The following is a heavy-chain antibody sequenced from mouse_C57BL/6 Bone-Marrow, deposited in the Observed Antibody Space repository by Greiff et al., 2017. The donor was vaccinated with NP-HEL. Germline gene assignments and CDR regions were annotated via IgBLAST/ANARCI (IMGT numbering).Heavy chain of an antibody. CDR1: GFTFSDFY. J-gene: IGHJ1*03. Sequence: EVKLMESGGGLVQSGRSLRLSCATSGFTFSDFYMEWVRQTPGQGLEWIAASRNKANDYTTEYSASVKGRFIVSRDTSQSILYLQMNALRAEDTAIYYCARDNWDWYFDVWGTGTTVTVSS. CDR3: ARDNWDWYFDV. V-gene: IGHV7-1*01. CDR2: SRNKANDYTT. D-gene: IGHD4-1*01.